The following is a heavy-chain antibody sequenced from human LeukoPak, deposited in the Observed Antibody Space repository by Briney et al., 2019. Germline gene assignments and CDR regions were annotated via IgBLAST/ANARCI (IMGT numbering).Heavy chain of an antibody. CDR3: ARVDGSDY. CDR1: GYTFTSYD. Sequence: ASVKVSCKASGYTFTSYDINWVRQAPGQGLERMGWINPNSGGTNYAQKFQGRVTMTRDTSISTAYMELSRLRSDDTAVYYCARVDGSDYWGQGTLVTVSS. J-gene: IGHJ4*02. CDR2: INPNSGGT. V-gene: IGHV1-2*02. D-gene: IGHD3-10*01.